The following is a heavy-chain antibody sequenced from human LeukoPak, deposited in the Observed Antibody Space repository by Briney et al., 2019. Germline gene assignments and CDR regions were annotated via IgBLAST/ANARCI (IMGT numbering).Heavy chain of an antibody. CDR1: GVSISSSSYY. CDR2: IYYSGST. D-gene: IGHD1-26*01. V-gene: IGHV4-39*07. J-gene: IGHJ6*03. Sequence: SETLSLTCTVSGVSISSSSYYWGWIRQPPGKGLEWIGSIYYSGSTYYNPSLKSRVTISVDTSKNQFSLKLSSVTAADTAVYYCARERELLEPDYYYYMDVWGKGTTVTVSS. CDR3: ARERELLEPDYYYYMDV.